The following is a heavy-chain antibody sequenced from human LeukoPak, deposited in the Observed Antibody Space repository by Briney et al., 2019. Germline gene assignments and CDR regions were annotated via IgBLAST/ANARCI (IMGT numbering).Heavy chain of an antibody. J-gene: IGHJ3*02. D-gene: IGHD3-22*01. CDR2: ISSSGSTI. CDR1: GFTFSSYE. V-gene: IGHV3-48*03. CDR3: ARLLAGSGYARDAFDI. Sequence: PGGSLRLSCAASGFTFSSYEMNWVRQAPGKGLEWVSYISSSGSTIYYADSVRGRFTISRDNSKNTLYLQMNSLRAEDTAVYSCARLLAGSGYARDAFDIWGQGTMVTVSS.